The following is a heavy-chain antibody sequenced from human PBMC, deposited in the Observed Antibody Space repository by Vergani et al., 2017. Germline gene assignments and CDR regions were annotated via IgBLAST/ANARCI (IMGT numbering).Heavy chain of an antibody. Sequence: QVQLVESGGGVVQPGGSLRLSCAASGFTSSSYGMHWVRQAPGKGLEWVAFIRYDGSNKYYAASVKGRFTISRDNSKNTLYLQMNSLRAEDTAVYDCARGVGNFDYWGQGTLVTVSS. V-gene: IGHV3-30*02. D-gene: IGHD7-27*01. J-gene: IGHJ4*02. CDR1: GFTSSSYG. CDR3: ARGVGNFDY. CDR2: IRYDGSNK.